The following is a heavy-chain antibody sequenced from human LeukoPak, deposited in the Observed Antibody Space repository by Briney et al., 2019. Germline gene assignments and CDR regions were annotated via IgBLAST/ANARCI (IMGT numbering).Heavy chain of an antibody. CDR2: IVGSRDNT. CDR3: AKDILTGYFSFDY. J-gene: IGHJ4*02. Sequence: GGSLRLSCAASGFSFSSYCMSWVRQAPGKGLEWVSDIVGSRDNTDYADSVKGRFTISRDNSKNMLYLQMNSLRAEDTAVYYCAKDILTGYFSFDYWGQGTLVTVSS. CDR1: GFSFSSYC. V-gene: IGHV3-23*01. D-gene: IGHD3-9*01.